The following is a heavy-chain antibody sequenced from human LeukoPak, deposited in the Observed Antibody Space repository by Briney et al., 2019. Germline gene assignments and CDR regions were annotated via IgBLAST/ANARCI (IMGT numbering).Heavy chain of an antibody. CDR1: GGSINSYY. CDR3: ARVPITMVRGVIMTGAFDI. V-gene: IGHV4-59*01. Sequence: SETLSLTCTVSGGSINSYYWGWIWQSPGKGLEWLGYINHSGNTDHNPSLKSRVTISVDTSKNQFSLKLSSVTAADTAVYYCARVPITMVRGVIMTGAFDIWGQGTMVTVSS. CDR2: INHSGNT. J-gene: IGHJ3*02. D-gene: IGHD3-10*01.